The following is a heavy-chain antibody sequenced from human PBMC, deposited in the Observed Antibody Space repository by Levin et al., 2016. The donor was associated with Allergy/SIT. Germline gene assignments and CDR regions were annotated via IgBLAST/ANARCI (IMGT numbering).Heavy chain of an antibody. J-gene: IGHJ6*02. Sequence: SETLSLTCSVSGASIRSGSYYWGWIRQPPGKGLEWIGYIYYSGSANYNPSLKSRVTISVDTSKNQFSLQLSSVTAADTAVYYCARGGTTETTSYGVDVWGLGTTVTVSS. CDR1: GASIRSGSYY. V-gene: IGHV4-61*01. D-gene: IGHD1-1*01. CDR3: ARGGTTETTSYGVDV. CDR2: IYYSGSA.